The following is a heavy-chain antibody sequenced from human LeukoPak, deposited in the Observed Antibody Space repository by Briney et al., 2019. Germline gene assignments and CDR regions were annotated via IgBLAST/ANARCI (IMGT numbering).Heavy chain of an antibody. J-gene: IGHJ3*02. V-gene: IGHV1-18*01. CDR1: GYTFTSYG. D-gene: IGHD3-10*01. CDR2: ISAYNGNT. CDR3: ATDRVVRGVRRDDAFDI. Sequence: ASVKVYCKASGYTFTSYGISWVRQAPGQGLEWMGWISAYNGNTNYAQKLQGRVTMTTDTSTSTAYMELSSLRSEDTAVYYCATDRVVRGVRRDDAFDIWGQGTMVTVSS.